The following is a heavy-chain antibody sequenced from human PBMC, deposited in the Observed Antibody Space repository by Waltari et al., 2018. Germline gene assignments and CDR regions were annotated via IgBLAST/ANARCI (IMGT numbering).Heavy chain of an antibody. CDR3: ARAGLSASGVVLDDAFDI. CDR2: ISRSSTYI. J-gene: IGHJ3*02. V-gene: IGHV3-21*01. Sequence: EVQLVEAGGGLVKSGGSQRLSCAASGFTFSSYSMHWVRQAPGKGLEGLSIISRSSTYIYYSDSVKGRFTISRDNAKNSVFLQMNSLRAEDTAMYYCARAGLSASGVVLDDAFDIWGQGTMVIVSS. CDR1: GFTFSSYS. D-gene: IGHD3-3*01.